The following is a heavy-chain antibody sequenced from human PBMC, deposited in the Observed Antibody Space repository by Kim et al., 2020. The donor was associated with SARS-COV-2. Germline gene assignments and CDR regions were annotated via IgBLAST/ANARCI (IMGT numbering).Heavy chain of an antibody. CDR2: ISSSSSYT. V-gene: IGHV3-11*05. CDR1: GFIFSDYY. Sequence: GGSLTLSCAASGFIFSDYYMSWIRQAPGKGLEWVSYISSSSSYTNYADSVKGRFTISRDNAKNSLYLQMNSLRAEDTAVYYCARDLRTYDYVWGSYRYKSFDYWGQGTLVTVSS. J-gene: IGHJ4*02. CDR3: ARDLRTYDYVWGSYRYKSFDY. D-gene: IGHD3-16*02.